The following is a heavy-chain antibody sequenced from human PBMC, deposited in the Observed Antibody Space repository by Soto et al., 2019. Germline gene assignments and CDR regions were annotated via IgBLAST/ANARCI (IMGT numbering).Heavy chain of an antibody. D-gene: IGHD1-26*01. CDR3: ARPRDSGSYYYSFDS. Sequence: PGESLKISCKVSGYTFTHYWLAWVRQVPGKGLEWVGFVYPSDSRATYSPSFQGRVTISADNSTTTSSLQFSSLKTSDTATYFCARPRDSGSYYYSFDSWGQGTPVTVYS. J-gene: IGHJ4*02. V-gene: IGHV5-51*01. CDR1: GYTFTHYW. CDR2: VYPSDSRA.